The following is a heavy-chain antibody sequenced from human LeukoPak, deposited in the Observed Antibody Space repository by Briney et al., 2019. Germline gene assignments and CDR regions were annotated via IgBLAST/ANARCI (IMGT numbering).Heavy chain of an antibody. CDR2: INAYNGNT. CDR1: GYTFTSYG. D-gene: IGHD5-12*01. J-gene: IGHJ4*02. V-gene: IGHV1-18*01. Sequence: GASVKVSCKASGYTFTSYGIRWVRQAPGQGLEWMGWINAYNGNTNYAQNLQGRVTMTTDTSATTAYMELRSLRSDDTAVYYCAREWSGYSGYDLDYWGQGTLVTVSS. CDR3: AREWSGYSGYDLDY.